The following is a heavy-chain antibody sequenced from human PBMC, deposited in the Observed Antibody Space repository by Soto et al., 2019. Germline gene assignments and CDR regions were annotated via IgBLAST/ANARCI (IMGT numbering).Heavy chain of an antibody. Sequence: QVQLVQSGAGVVQPGGSLRLSCAASGFTFSSYGMHWVRQAPGKGLEWVAVIWYDGSKIYYADSVKGRFTISRDNSKSTLYLQMNSLRAEDTAVYYCARPLEQHQVGFGMDVWGQGSRVTVSS. CDR1: GFTFSSYG. CDR3: ARPLEQHQVGFGMDV. V-gene: IGHV3-33*01. J-gene: IGHJ6*01. CDR2: IWYDGSKI. D-gene: IGHD6-13*01.